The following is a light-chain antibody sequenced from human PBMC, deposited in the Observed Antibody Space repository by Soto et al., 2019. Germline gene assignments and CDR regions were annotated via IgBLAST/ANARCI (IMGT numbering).Light chain of an antibody. V-gene: IGLV1-44*01. CDR2: SKN. CDR3: AAWDDSLNGYV. J-gene: IGLJ1*01. Sequence: QSVLTQPPSASGTPGQRVTISCSGSSSNIGSNSVNWCQQLPGTAPKLLIHSKNQRPSGVPDRFSGSKSGTSASLAISGLQSEVEADYYCAAWDDSLNGYVFGTGTTLTVL. CDR1: SSNIGSNS.